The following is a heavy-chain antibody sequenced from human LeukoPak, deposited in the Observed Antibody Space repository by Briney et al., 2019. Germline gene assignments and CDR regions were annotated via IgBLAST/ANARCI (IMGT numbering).Heavy chain of an antibody. CDR3: ARVPGWGNYDGMDV. CDR2: IYYSGST. V-gene: IGHV4-59*01. CDR1: GGSISSYY. Sequence: SETLSLTCTVSGGSISSYYWSWIRQPPGKGLEWIGYIYYSGSTNYNPSLKSRVTISVDTSKNQFSLKLSSVTAADTAVYYCARVPGWGNYDGMDVWGKGTTVTVSS. J-gene: IGHJ6*04. D-gene: IGHD7-27*01.